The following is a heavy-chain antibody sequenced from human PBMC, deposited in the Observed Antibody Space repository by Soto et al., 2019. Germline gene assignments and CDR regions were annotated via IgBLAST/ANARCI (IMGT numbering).Heavy chain of an antibody. D-gene: IGHD4-17*01. CDR3: ARGHEYGGNSDAFDI. J-gene: IGHJ3*02. V-gene: IGHV1-69*14. Sequence: QVQLVQSGAEVKKPGSSVKVSCKASGGTFSTSSINWLRQSPGQRTEWMGTILPIFGTADYAQKFRDRVTITADKSTNTAYMELRSLFSEDAAVYYCARGHEYGGNSDAFDIWGQGTVVTVSS. CDR1: GGTFSTSS. CDR2: ILPIFGTA.